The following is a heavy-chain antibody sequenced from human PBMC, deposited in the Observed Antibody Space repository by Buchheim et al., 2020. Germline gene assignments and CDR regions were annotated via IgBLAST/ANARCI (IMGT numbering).Heavy chain of an antibody. CDR2: IYPGDSDT. CDR3: ARRGWNLLDFDS. J-gene: IGHJ4*02. Sequence: EVQLVQSGAEVKKPGESLKISCKGSGYSFNDYWIAWVRQMPGKGLEWMGIIYPGDSDTKYSTSFQGQVTISADRSITTAYPQWNSLKASDTAMYYCARRGWNLLDFDSWGQGTL. CDR1: GYSFNDYW. V-gene: IGHV5-51*03. D-gene: IGHD1-26*01.